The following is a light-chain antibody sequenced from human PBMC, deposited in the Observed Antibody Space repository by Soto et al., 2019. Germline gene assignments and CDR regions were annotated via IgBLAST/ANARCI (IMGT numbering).Light chain of an antibody. J-gene: IGLJ3*02. Sequence: QSALTQPASVSGSPGQSITISCTGTSSNVGGYNYVSWYQQYPGKAPKLMIFEVTNRPSGVSDRFSGSKSGNTASLTISGLQAEDEADYYCSSFTSSNTWLFCGGPKLTVL. V-gene: IGLV2-14*01. CDR2: EVT. CDR1: SSNVGGYNY. CDR3: SSFTSSNTWL.